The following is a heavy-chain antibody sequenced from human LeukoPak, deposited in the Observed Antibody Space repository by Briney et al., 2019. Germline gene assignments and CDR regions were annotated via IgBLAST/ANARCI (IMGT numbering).Heavy chain of an antibody. CDR3: ARDDVDIVATGYYYYGMDV. D-gene: IGHD5-12*01. J-gene: IGHJ6*02. CDR1: GFTVSSNY. CDR2: IYSGGST. Sequence: GGSLRLSCAASGFTVSSNYMSWVRQAPGKGLEWVSVIYSGGSTYYADSVKGRFTISRDNSKNTLYLQMNSLRAEDTAVYYCARDDVDIVATGYYYYGMDVWGQGTTVTVSS. V-gene: IGHV3-53*05.